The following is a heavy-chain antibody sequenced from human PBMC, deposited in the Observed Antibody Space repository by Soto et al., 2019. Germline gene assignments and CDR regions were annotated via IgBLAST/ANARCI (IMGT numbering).Heavy chain of an antibody. V-gene: IGHV3-23*01. J-gene: IGHJ4*02. CDR2: ISDTGET. CDR1: GFTFSSYG. CDR3: AKRVAYSSLSAYFDY. D-gene: IGHD6-6*01. Sequence: EVQLLESGGGLVQPGGSLRLSCAASGFTFSSYGMSWVRQAPGKGLEWVSSISDTGETYYADSVKGRFTISRDNPKNTLYLQMNSLRAEDTAVYYCAKRVAYSSLSAYFDYWGQGTLVTVSS.